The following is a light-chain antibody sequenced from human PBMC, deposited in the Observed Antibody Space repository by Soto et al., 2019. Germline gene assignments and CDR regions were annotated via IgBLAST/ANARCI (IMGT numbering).Light chain of an antibody. CDR1: SSDVGLYDY. V-gene: IGLV2-14*01. Sequence: QSALTQPVSASGAPGQSITISSTGTSSDVGLYDYVSWSQKPPGKSPQLMIYAVSNRPSGVSNRFSASKSGNAASLFISGLQAEDEADYYCSSYTSDSSYVFGSGTKVTVL. CDR3: SSYTSDSSYV. CDR2: AVS. J-gene: IGLJ1*01.